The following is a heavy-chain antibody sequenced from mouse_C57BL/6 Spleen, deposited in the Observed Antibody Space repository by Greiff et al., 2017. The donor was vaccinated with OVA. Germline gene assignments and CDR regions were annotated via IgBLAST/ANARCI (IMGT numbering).Heavy chain of an antibody. D-gene: IGHD1-1*01. CDR2: ISSGGSYT. V-gene: IGHV5-6*01. Sequence: EVQLVESGGDLVKPGGSLKLSCAASGFTFSSYGMSWVRQTPDKRLEWVATISSGGSYTYYPDSVKGRFTISRDNAKNTLYLQMSSLKSEDTAMYYCARREFITTVVAHYYDMDYWGQGTSVTVSS. J-gene: IGHJ4*01. CDR1: GFTFSSYG. CDR3: ARREFITTVVAHYYDMDY.